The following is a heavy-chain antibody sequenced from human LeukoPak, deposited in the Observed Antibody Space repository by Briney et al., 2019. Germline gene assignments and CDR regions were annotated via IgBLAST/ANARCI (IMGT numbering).Heavy chain of an antibody. CDR3: AGRGYSTYGMDV. V-gene: IGHV3-48*04. CDR2: ISSSVSSM. CDR1: GFTFSSYA. J-gene: IGHJ6*02. D-gene: IGHD5-18*01. Sequence: GGSLRLSCAASGFTFSSYAMSWVRQAPGKGLEWVSYISSSVSSMWYADSVKGRFTISRDNTKNSLYLQMNSLRAEDTAVYYCAGRGYSTYGMDVWGQGTTVTVSS.